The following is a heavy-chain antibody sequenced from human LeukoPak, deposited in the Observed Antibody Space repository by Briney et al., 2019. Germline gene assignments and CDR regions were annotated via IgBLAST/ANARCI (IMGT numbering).Heavy chain of an antibody. V-gene: IGHV1-2*02. CDR2: INPNSGGT. J-gene: IGHJ4*02. CDR3: AKSYSSGWYSLDFDY. Sequence: ASVKVSCKASGYTFTGYYMHWVRQAPGQGLEWMGWINPNSGGTNYAQKFQGRVTMTRDTSISTAYMELSRLRSDDTAVYYCAKSYSSGWYSLDFDYWGQGTVVTVSS. CDR1: GYTFTGYY. D-gene: IGHD6-19*01.